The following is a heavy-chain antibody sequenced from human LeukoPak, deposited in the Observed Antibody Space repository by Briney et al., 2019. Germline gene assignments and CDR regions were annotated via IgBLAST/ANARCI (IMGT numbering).Heavy chain of an antibody. CDR3: GRDLIGTAASWDC. V-gene: IGHV3-30*02. D-gene: IGHD6-25*01. CDR1: GFTFSNYG. Sequence: GGSLRLPCAASGFTFSNYGMHWVRQAPGKGLEWVAFIRYDGTNKYYADSVKGRFTISRDNSKNTLYLQMNSLRVEDTAVYYCGRDLIGTAASWDCRGQGTLVTVSS. J-gene: IGHJ4*02. CDR2: IRYDGTNK.